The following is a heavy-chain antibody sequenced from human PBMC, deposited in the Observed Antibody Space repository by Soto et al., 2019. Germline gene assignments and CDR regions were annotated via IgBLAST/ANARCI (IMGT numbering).Heavy chain of an antibody. CDR3: ARANCGGDCHSADPYGLDV. Sequence: QVHLVQSGAEVKKVGASVRVSCKASGYTFASYAFSWVRQAPGQGLEWMGWITAYYGSTKYAQNLQGRVTMTTDTSTSTVYMELRSLRSDDTAVYYCARANCGGDCHSADPYGLDVWGPGTTVTVSS. J-gene: IGHJ6*02. CDR1: GYTFASYA. CDR2: ITAYYGST. V-gene: IGHV1-18*01. D-gene: IGHD2-21*02.